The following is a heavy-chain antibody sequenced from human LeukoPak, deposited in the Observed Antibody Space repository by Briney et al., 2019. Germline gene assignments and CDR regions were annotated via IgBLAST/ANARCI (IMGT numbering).Heavy chain of an antibody. V-gene: IGHV3-23*01. CDR1: GFTFSSYA. CDR2: ISGSDGTI. Sequence: GGSLRLSCAASGFTFSSYAMSWVRQAPGKGLEWVSAISGSDGTIYYADSVKGRFTISRDNSKNTLYLQMNSLRADDTAVYYCAKYYYDSGTYSFDYWGQGTLVTVSS. CDR3: AKYYYDSGTYSFDY. J-gene: IGHJ4*02. D-gene: IGHD3-10*01.